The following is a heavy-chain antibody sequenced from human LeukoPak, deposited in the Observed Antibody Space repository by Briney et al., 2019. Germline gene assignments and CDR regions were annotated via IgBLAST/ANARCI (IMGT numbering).Heavy chain of an antibody. D-gene: IGHD1-1*01. CDR3: ARDSAAGSYYYYTDV. CDR1: GASINNYY. CDR2: ISHSGST. J-gene: IGHJ6*03. V-gene: IGHV4-59*01. Sequence: PSETLSLTCTVSGASINNYYWSWIRQSPEKGLEWIGSISHSGSTHYNPSLKSRITISVDTSKIHFSLNLTSVTAADTAVYYCARDSAAGSYYYYTDVWGKGTTVTISS.